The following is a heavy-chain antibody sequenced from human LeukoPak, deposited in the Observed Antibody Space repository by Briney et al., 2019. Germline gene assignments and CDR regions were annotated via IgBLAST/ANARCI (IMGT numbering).Heavy chain of an antibody. J-gene: IGHJ4*02. V-gene: IGHV3-23*01. CDR3: AKGLSSGWNLKGSDY. D-gene: IGHD6-19*01. CDR1: GFTFSSYA. Sequence: PGGSLRLSCAASGFTFSSYAMTWVRQAPGKGLEWVSSISNSGGTTYYADSVKGRFTISRDNSRDNSKNTVYLQMNSLSAEDTAVYYCAKGLSSGWNLKGSDYWGRGTLVTVSS. CDR2: ISNSGGTT.